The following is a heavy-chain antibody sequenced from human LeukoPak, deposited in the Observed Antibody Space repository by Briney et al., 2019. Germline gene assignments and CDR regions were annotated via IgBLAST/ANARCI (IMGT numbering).Heavy chain of an antibody. CDR1: GGSISNYY. V-gene: IGHV4-59*12. J-gene: IGHJ4*02. CDR2: VHYSGNT. Sequence: SETLSLTCIVSGGSISNYYWSWIRQPPRKGLEWIGYVHYSGNTNYNPSLRSRVTISVDTSKNQFSLKLSSVTAADTAVYYCARVGPVDYDSSGYLAYWGQGTLVTVSS. CDR3: ARVGPVDYDSSGYLAY. D-gene: IGHD3-22*01.